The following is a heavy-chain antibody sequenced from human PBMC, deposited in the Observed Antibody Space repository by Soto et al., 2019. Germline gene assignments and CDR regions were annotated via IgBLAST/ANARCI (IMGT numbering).Heavy chain of an antibody. D-gene: IGHD2-21*01. CDR2: IWYDGNNK. Sequence: PGGSLRLSCAASGFTFSSYGMHGVRQAPGKGLEWVAVIWYDGNNKYYADSVKGRFTISRDNSNNTLYVQMTSLRAEDTAVYYCARGLHSLFDYWGQGTLVTVSS. CDR3: ARGLHSLFDY. V-gene: IGHV3-33*01. J-gene: IGHJ4*02. CDR1: GFTFSSYG.